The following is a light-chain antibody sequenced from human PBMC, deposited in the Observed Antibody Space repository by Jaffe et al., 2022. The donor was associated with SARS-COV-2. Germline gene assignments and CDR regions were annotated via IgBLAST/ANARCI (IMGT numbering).Light chain of an antibody. CDR2: GTS. Sequence: ETVLTQSPGTLSLSPGERATLSCRASQGVDSDSLAWYQQKPGQAPRLLIYGTSTRAADIPDRFSGSGSGTDFTLTISRLEPEDFAAYYCQQYGATFPITFGQGTRLEIK. CDR3: QQYGATFPIT. CDR1: QGVDSDS. V-gene: IGKV3-20*01. J-gene: IGKJ5*01.